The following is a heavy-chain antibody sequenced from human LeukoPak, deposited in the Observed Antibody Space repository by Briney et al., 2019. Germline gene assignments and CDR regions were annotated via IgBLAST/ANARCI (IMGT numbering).Heavy chain of an antibody. CDR2: IITILGIA. CDR1: VCTFSSYT. V-gene: IGHV1-69*04. D-gene: IGHD6-19*01. J-gene: IGHJ6*02. Sequence: ASVTVSFKASVCTFSSYTISWVRQARGQGLEWMGRIITILGIANYPQKFQGRVTINSDKSTSTAYMELSSLRSEDTAVYYCARDHGSGWYYYYGMDVWGQGTTVTVSS. CDR3: ARDHGSGWYYYYGMDV.